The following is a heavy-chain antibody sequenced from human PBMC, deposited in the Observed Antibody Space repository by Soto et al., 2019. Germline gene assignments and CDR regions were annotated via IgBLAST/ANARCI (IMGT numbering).Heavy chain of an antibody. CDR2: IWYDGTNK. CDR1: GFTFSNYG. Sequence: QVQLVESGGGVVQPGGSLRLSCAASGFTFSNYGRHWVRQAPGKGLESVAVIWYDGTNKYYADSVKGRFTISRDNSKNTMYLQVNSLRAEDTAVYYCARDYSRYYGMDVWGQGTTVTVSS. V-gene: IGHV3-33*01. D-gene: IGHD2-15*01. J-gene: IGHJ6*02. CDR3: ARDYSRYYGMDV.